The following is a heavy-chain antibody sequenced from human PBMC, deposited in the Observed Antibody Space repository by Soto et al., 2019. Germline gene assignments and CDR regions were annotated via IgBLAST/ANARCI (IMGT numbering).Heavy chain of an antibody. CDR2: IIPILGIA. Sequence: QVQLVQSGAEVKKPGSSVKVSCKASGGTFSSYTISWVRQAPGQGLEWMGRIIPILGIANYAQKFQGRVMITADKSTSTAYMELSSLRSEDTAVYYCARSRIAAAGEGYFDYWGQGTLVTVSS. D-gene: IGHD6-13*01. CDR3: ARSRIAAAGEGYFDY. J-gene: IGHJ4*02. V-gene: IGHV1-69*02. CDR1: GGTFSSYT.